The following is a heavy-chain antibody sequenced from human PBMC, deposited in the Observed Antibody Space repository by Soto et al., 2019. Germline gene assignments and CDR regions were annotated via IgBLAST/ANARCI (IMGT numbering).Heavy chain of an antibody. CDR3: ARGSRFAGLSWFDP. D-gene: IGHD3-3*01. CDR1: GDSVSSNSAA. V-gene: IGHV6-1*01. J-gene: IGHJ5*02. Sequence: PSQTLSLTCAISGDSVSSNSAAWNWIRQSPSRGLEWLGRTYYRSKWYNDYAVSVKSRITINPDTSKNQFSLQLNSVTTEDTAVYYCARGSRFAGLSWFDPWGQGTLVTVSS. CDR2: TYYRSKWYN.